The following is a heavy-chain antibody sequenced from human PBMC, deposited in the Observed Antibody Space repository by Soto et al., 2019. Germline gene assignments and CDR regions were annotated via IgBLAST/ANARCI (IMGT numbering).Heavy chain of an antibody. CDR3: ARRHGLDIDAYY. Sequence: PSETLSLTCSVSGASITTHYWSWIRQPPGKGLEWMGYMYSGSTTYNPSLKSRVTISIDTSKNQVSLNLRSVTAADTGVYYCARRHGLDIDAYYWGQGILVTVSS. D-gene: IGHD3-10*01. CDR1: GASITTHY. CDR2: MYSGST. V-gene: IGHV4-59*08. J-gene: IGHJ4*02.